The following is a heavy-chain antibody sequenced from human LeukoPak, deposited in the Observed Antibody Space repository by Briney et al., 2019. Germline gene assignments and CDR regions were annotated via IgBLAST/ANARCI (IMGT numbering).Heavy chain of an antibody. CDR1: GYTFTGYY. CDR2: INPNSGGT. Sequence: GASVKVSCKASGYTFTGYYMHWVRQAPGQGLEWMGWINPNSGGTNYAQKFQGRVTMTRDTSISTAYMELSRLRSDDTAVYYCAREGGYCSSTSCHPSIDYYYYGMDVWGQGTTVTVSS. J-gene: IGHJ6*02. V-gene: IGHV1-2*02. D-gene: IGHD2-2*01. CDR3: AREGGYCSSTSCHPSIDYYYYGMDV.